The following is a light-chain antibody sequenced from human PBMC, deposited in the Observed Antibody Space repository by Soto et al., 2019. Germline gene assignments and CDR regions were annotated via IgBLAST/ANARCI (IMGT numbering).Light chain of an antibody. CDR2: DAS. J-gene: IGKJ4*01. CDR1: QSISSW. V-gene: IGKV1-5*01. Sequence: DIQRTKSPSTLTASVGDRVTITCRASQSISSWFAWYQQKPGKAPKLLIYDASSLESGVPSRFSGSGSGTEFTLSISSLQPDDFATDYCQQYNSYSLTFGGGTKVEIK. CDR3: QQYNSYSLT.